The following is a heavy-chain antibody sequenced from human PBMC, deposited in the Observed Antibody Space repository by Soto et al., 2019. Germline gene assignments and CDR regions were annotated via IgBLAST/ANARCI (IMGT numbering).Heavy chain of an antibody. Sequence: SGPTLVNPSQTLTLTCTFSGFSINTGGMCLSWVRQPTGKALEWLAVVRWDDEKHFSTSLRNRISVSKDASGDRVVLTMANMDPADSGTYYCVRTHGGYTAYYGMDVWGPGTTVTVSS. J-gene: IGHJ6*02. CDR3: VRTHGGYTAYYGMDV. V-gene: IGHV2-70*19. CDR1: GFSINTGGMC. CDR2: VRWDDEK. D-gene: IGHD5-12*01.